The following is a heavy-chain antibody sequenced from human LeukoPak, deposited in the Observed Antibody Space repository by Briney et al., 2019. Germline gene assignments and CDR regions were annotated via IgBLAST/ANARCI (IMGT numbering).Heavy chain of an antibody. Sequence: GASVKVSCKASGYTFTSYAMHWVRQAPGQRLEWMGWINAGNGNTKYSQKFQGRVTMTRDTSTSTVYMELSSLRSEDTAVYYCARDLGSGYYYDSSGYYDRWSTTGFDYWGQGTLVTVSS. J-gene: IGHJ4*02. CDR3: ARDLGSGYYYDSSGYYDRWSTTGFDY. CDR1: GYTFTSYA. D-gene: IGHD3-22*01. CDR2: INAGNGNT. V-gene: IGHV1-3*01.